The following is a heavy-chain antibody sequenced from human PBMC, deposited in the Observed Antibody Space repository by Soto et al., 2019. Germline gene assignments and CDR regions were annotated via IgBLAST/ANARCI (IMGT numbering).Heavy chain of an antibody. CDR1: GGSISSYY. CDR2: IYYSGST. V-gene: IGHV4-59*01. J-gene: IGHJ4*02. D-gene: IGHD3-16*01. Sequence: SETLSLTCTVSGGSISSYYWSWIRQPPGKGLEWIGYIYYSGSTNYNPSLKSRVTISVDTSKNQFSLKLSSVTAADTAVYYCAIDSVQMRIASYVVHWGRATLLAAFS. CDR3: AIDSVQMRIASYVVH.